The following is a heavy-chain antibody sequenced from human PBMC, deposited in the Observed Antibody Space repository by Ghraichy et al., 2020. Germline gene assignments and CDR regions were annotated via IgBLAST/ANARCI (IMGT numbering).Heavy chain of an antibody. CDR1: GLSVSSNH. D-gene: IGHD1-1*01. J-gene: IGHJ5*02. CDR2: THGDGAT. V-gene: IGHV3-53*01. Sequence: GESLNISCTASGLSVSSNHMSWVRQAPGKGLEWVSITHGDGATYDADSVKGRFTISRDEPRNTLFLQMNSLRAEDSAVYYCARQRSWFDPWGQGTLVTVSS. CDR3: ARQRSWFDP.